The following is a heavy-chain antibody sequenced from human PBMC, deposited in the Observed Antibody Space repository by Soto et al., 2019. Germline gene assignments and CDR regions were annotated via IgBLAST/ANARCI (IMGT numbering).Heavy chain of an antibody. V-gene: IGHV3-33*01. CDR2: IWYDGSNK. D-gene: IGHD6-6*01. CDR3: VRGAIYSSSSAFDI. Sequence: GGSLRLSCAASGFTFSSYGMHWVRQAPGKGLEWVAVIWYDGSNKYYADSVKGRFTISRDNSKNTLYLQMNSLRAEDTAVYYCVRGAIYSSSSAFDIWGQGTMVTVSS. CDR1: GFTFSSYG. J-gene: IGHJ3*02.